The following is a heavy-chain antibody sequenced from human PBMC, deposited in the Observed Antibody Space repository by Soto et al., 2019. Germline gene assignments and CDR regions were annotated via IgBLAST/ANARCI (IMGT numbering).Heavy chain of an antibody. CDR3: AKNGRPPYYYYGMDV. Sequence: QGQLVKSGPEAKKPGASVKVSCKASGYTFSRYGISWVRQAPGQGLEWMGWISGYNGDTKYAQKVQGRVTMTIDTSTYTAYMELRSLTSDDTAIYYCAKNGRPPYYYYGMDVWGQGTTVTVSS. CDR2: ISGYNGDT. V-gene: IGHV1-18*01. D-gene: IGHD2-8*01. J-gene: IGHJ6*02. CDR1: GYTFSRYG.